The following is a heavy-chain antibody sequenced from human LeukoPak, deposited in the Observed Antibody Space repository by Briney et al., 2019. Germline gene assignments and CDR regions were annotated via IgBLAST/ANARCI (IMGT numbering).Heavy chain of an antibody. CDR3: AKVVGSPGYNWFDP. D-gene: IGHD2-15*01. CDR1: GFTFSSYA. Sequence: PGGSLRLSCAASGFTFSSYAMSWVRQAPGKGLEWVSAISGSGGSTYHADSVKGRFTISRDNSKNTLYLQMNSLRAEDTAVYYCAKVVGSPGYNWFDPWGQGTLVTVSS. V-gene: IGHV3-23*01. CDR2: ISGSGGST. J-gene: IGHJ5*02.